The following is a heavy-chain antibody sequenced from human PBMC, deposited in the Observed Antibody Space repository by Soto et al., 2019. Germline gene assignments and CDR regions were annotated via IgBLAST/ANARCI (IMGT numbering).Heavy chain of an antibody. CDR1: GGSISTVGYW. CDR3: ARGPSGDKVDS. J-gene: IGHJ4*02. D-gene: IGHD7-27*01. V-gene: IGHV4-30-4*01. CDR2: IYDGGRT. Sequence: QVQLQESGPGLVKPSQTLSLTCTVSGGSISTVGYWWSWIRQSPDMGLEWIGHIYDGGRTYNNPSLWRRVTISVDSSKSQFSLTLRSVSAADTAVYYCARGPSGDKVDSWGQGTLVTVSS.